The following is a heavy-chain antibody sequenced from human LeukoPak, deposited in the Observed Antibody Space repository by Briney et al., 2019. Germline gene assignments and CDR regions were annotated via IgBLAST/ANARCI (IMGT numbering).Heavy chain of an antibody. J-gene: IGHJ4*02. D-gene: IGHD2-2*01. CDR1: GFTFSSYG. CDR2: IRYDGSNK. CDR3: AKDYAPAGTPYYFDY. Sequence: GGSLRLSCAASGFTFSSYGMHWVRQAPGKGLEWVAFIRYDGSNKYYADSVKGRFTISRDNSKNTLYLQMNSLRAEDTAVYYCAKDYAPAGTPYYFDYWGQGTLVTVSS. V-gene: IGHV3-30*02.